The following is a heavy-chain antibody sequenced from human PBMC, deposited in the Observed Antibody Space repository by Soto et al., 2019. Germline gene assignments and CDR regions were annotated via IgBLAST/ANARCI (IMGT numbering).Heavy chain of an antibody. V-gene: IGHV1-69*13. D-gene: IGHD3-22*01. CDR3: ALKTDSSGYYYYGMDV. CDR1: GGTFSSYA. J-gene: IGHJ6*02. Sequence: GASVKVSCKASGGTFSSYAISWVRQAPGQGLEWMGGIIPIFGTANYAQKFQGRVTITADESTSTAYMELSSLRSEDTAVYYCALKTDSSGYYYYGMDVWGQGTTVTVSS. CDR2: IIPIFGTA.